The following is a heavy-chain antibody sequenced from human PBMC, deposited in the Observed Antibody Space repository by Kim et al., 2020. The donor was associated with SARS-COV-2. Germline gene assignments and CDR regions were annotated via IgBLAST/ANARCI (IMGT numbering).Heavy chain of an antibody. Sequence: GGSLRLSCAASGFTFSSYGMHWFRQAPGKGLEWVAVISYDGSNKYYADSVQGRFSISIDNSKNTLYLQMNSLRAEGTAVYYCAKGRGFGEHFYYYYGRDVWGQGTTVIVSS. CDR2: ISYDGSNK. J-gene: IGHJ6*02. V-gene: IGHV3-30*18. D-gene: IGHD3-10*01. CDR3: AKGRGFGEHFYYYYGRDV. CDR1: GFTFSSYG.